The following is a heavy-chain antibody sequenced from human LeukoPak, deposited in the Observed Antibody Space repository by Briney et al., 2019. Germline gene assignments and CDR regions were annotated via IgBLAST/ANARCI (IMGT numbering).Heavy chain of an antibody. CDR3: ARGPISSLAFDY. J-gene: IGHJ4*02. CDR2: IYSGGGT. V-gene: IGHV3-66*01. CDR1: GFTFSNYA. Sequence: GGSLRLSCAASGFTFSNYAMTWVRQAPGKGLEWVSLIYSGGGTYYADSVKGRFTISRDNSKNTLYLQMNSLRAEDTAVYYCARGPISSLAFDYWGQGTLVTVSS. D-gene: IGHD3-16*02.